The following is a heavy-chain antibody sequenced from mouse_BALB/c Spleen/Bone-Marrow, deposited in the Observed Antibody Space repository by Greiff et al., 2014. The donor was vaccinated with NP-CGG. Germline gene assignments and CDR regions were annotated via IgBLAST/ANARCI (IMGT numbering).Heavy chain of an antibody. CDR3: ATYYRYDRRFAY. CDR1: GFNIKDTY. D-gene: IGHD2-14*01. V-gene: IGHV14-3*02. J-gene: IGHJ3*01. CDR2: IDPANGDT. Sequence: EVQLQQSGAELVKPGASVKLSCTASGFNIKDTYMHWVKQRPEQGREWIGRIDPANGDTKYDPKFQGKATITADTSSNTAYLQLSSLTSEDTAVYYCATYYRYDRRFAYWGQGTLVTVSA.